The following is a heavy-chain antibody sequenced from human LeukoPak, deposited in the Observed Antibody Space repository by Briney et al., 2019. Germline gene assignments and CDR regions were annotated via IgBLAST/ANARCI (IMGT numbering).Heavy chain of an antibody. Sequence: ASVKVSCKASGYTFTSYAMNWVRQAPGQGLEWMGWINTNTGNPTYAQGFTGRFVFSLDTSVSTAYLQISSLKAEDTAVYYCARAGGSLWFGELSADAFDIWGQGTMVTVSS. J-gene: IGHJ3*02. V-gene: IGHV7-4-1*02. CDR2: INTNTGNP. D-gene: IGHD3-10*01. CDR1: GYTFTSYA. CDR3: ARAGGSLWFGELSADAFDI.